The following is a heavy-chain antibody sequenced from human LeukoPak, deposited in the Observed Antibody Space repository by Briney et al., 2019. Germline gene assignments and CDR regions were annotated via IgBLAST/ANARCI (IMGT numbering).Heavy chain of an antibody. Sequence: GGSLRLSRTATGFTFSNFGMAWVRQAPGQGLEWVSTISSSSDNIYQADSVKGRFTISRDNSRSTLYLQMNSLRTEDTAVYYCAKDAGPRQLVFFDSWGQGTLVTVSS. J-gene: IGHJ4*02. V-gene: IGHV3-23*01. D-gene: IGHD6-6*01. CDR1: GFTFSNFG. CDR3: AKDAGPRQLVFFDS. CDR2: ISSSSDNI.